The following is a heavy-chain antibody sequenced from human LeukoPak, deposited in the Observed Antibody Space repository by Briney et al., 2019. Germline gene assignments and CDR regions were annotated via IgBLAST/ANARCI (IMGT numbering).Heavy chain of an antibody. Sequence: ASVNVSFKASGYTFTSYDITWVRQAPGQGREWMGWISAYNGNTKYAQMLQGRVTMTTDTSTSTAYMELRSLRSDDTAVYYCAVADYDFWSGAFDPWGQGTLVTVSS. D-gene: IGHD3-3*01. V-gene: IGHV1-18*01. CDR3: AVADYDFWSGAFDP. J-gene: IGHJ5*02. CDR1: GYTFTSYD. CDR2: ISAYNGNT.